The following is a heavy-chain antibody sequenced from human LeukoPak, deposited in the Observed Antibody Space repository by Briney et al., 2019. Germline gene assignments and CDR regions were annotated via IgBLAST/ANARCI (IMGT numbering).Heavy chain of an antibody. J-gene: IGHJ4*02. CDR1: GGTFSSYA. CDR3: ASMVRGVINLDY. Sequence: SVKVSCKASGGTFSSYAISWVRQAPGQGLKWMGRIIPILGIANYAQKFQGRVTITADKSTSTAYMELSSLRSEDTAVYYCASMVRGVINLDYWGQGTLVTVSS. V-gene: IGHV1-69*04. CDR2: IIPILGIA. D-gene: IGHD3-10*01.